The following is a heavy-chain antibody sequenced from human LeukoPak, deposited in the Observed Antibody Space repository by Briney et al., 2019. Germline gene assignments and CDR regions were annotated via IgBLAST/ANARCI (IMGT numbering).Heavy chain of an antibody. J-gene: IGHJ4*02. D-gene: IGHD3-10*01. CDR2: INHSGST. CDR1: GGFFSGYY. V-gene: IGHV4-34*01. Sequence: SETLSLTCAVYGGFFSGYYWSWIRQPPGKGLEWIGEINHSGSTNYNPSLKSRVTISVDTSKNQFSLKLSSVTAADTAVYYCARSSMVRGVIAWGQGTLVTVSS. CDR3: ARSSMVRGVIA.